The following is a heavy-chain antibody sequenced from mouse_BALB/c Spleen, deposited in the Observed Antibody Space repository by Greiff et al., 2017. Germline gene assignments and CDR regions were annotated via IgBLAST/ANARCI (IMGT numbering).Heavy chain of an antibody. J-gene: IGHJ2*01. CDR3: ARKPDYGYDYFDY. CDR1: GYTFSSYW. V-gene: IGHV1-9*01. Sequence: QVQLQQSGAELMKPGASVKISCKATGYTFSSYWIEWVKQRPGHGLEWIGEILPGSGSTNYNEKFKGKATFTADTSSNTAYMQLSSLTSEDSAVYYCARKPDYGYDYFDYWGQGTTLTVSS. D-gene: IGHD1-2*01. CDR2: ILPGSGST.